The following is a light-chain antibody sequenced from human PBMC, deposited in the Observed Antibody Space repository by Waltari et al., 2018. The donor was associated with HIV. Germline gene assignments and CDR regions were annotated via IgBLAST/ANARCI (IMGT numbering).Light chain of an antibody. CDR1: RSDVGGSNS. CDR3: CSYAGSYTFV. J-gene: IGLJ3*02. V-gene: IGLV2-11*01. CDR2: DVT. Sequence: QSALTQPRSVSGSPGQSVAISCTGTRSDVGGSNSISLYQQPTGKALKLMIYDVTKRPSGVPDRFSGSKSGNTASLTISGLQAEDEADYYCCSYAGSYTFVFGGGTKLTVL.